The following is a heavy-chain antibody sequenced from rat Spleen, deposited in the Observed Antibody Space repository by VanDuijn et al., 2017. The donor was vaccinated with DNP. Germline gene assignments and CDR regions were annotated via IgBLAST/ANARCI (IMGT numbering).Heavy chain of an antibody. J-gene: IGHJ2*01. CDR3: VRWNSGHFDY. CDR1: GFIFSDYD. CDR2: IGSAAYAP. V-gene: IGHV5-22*01. D-gene: IGHD4-3*01. Sequence: EVQLVESGGGLVQPGRSLKLSCAVSGFIFSDYDMAWVRQAPAKGLEWVAYIGSAAYAPYYGDSVKGRFTISRDNAKSTLYLQMNSLRSEDMATYYCVRWNSGHFDYWGQGVMVTVSS.